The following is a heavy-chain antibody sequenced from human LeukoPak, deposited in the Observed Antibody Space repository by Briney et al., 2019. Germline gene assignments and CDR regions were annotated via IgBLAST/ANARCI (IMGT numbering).Heavy chain of an antibody. Sequence: GASVKVSCKASGYTFTGYYMHWVRQAPGQGLEWMGWINPNSGGTNYAQKFQGRVTMTRDTSISTAYMELSRLRSDDTAVYYCAREFTMIVVAMGHWGQGTLVTVSS. V-gene: IGHV1-2*02. D-gene: IGHD3-22*01. CDR3: AREFTMIVVAMGH. CDR1: GYTFTGYY. CDR2: INPNSGGT. J-gene: IGHJ4*02.